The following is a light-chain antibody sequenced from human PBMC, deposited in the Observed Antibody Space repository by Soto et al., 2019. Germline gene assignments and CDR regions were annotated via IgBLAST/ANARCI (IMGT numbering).Light chain of an antibody. CDR2: YDS. J-gene: IGLJ2*01. CDR1: NIGSKS. Sequence: SYVLTQAPSVSVAPGKTATITCGGNNIGSKSVHWYQQKPGQAPVLVIYYDSDRPSGTPERFAGSNSGSTATLTIRGVEAGDEADYYCQVWDIGRGVAFGGGTKVTVL. V-gene: IGLV3-21*04. CDR3: QVWDIGRGVA.